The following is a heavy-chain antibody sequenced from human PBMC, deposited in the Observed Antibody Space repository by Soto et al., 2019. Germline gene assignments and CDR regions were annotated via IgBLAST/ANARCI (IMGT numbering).Heavy chain of an antibody. CDR3: ARAGYYKDYGMDV. V-gene: IGHV3-33*01. Sequence: GGSRRLSCAASGFTFSSYGMHWVRQAPCKGLEWVAVIWYDGSNKYYADSVKGRFTISRDNSKNTLYLQMNSLRAEDTAVYYCARAGYYKDYGMDVWGQGTTVTVSS. CDR1: GFTFSSYG. CDR2: IWYDGSNK. D-gene: IGHD3-10*01. J-gene: IGHJ6*02.